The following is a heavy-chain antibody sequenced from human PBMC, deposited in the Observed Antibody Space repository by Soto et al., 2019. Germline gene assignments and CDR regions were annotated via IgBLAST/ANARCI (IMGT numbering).Heavy chain of an antibody. J-gene: IGHJ5*02. Sequence: QVQLQESGPGLVKPSETLSLTCTVSGGSISSYYWSWIRQPPGKGLEWIGYIYYSGSTNYNPSLKIRVTISVDTSKNQFSLKLSSVTAADTAVYYCARVSAAAGLHNWNDYGDWFDPWGQGTLVTVSS. CDR3: ARVSAAAGLHNWNDYGDWFDP. CDR2: IYYSGST. V-gene: IGHV4-59*01. D-gene: IGHD1-20*01. CDR1: GGSISSYY.